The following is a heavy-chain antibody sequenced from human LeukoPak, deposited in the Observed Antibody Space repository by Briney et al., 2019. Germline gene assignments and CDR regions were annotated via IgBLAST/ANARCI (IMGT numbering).Heavy chain of an antibody. CDR3: ARDLRVAVAGVFDY. J-gene: IGHJ4*02. D-gene: IGHD6-19*01. Sequence: GGSLRLSCAASGFTFSSYAMHWVRQAPGKGLEYVSAISSNGGSTCYANSVKGRFTISRDNSKNTLYLQMNSLTTEDTAVYYCARDLRVAVAGVFDYWGQGTLVTVSS. CDR1: GFTFSSYA. V-gene: IGHV3-64*01. CDR2: ISSNGGST.